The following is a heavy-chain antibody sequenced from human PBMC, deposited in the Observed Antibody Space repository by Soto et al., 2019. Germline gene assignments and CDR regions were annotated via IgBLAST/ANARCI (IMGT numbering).Heavy chain of an antibody. CDR1: GFTFNTYT. Sequence: LGGSLRLSCAASGFTFNTYTMNWVRQAPGKGLEWVSSISSGSSYIYYADSVKGRFTISRDNAENSLFLHMTSLRAEDTAVYYCARDRYDILTGYYYYFDYWGQGALVTVSS. CDR3: ARDRYDILTGYYYYFDY. J-gene: IGHJ4*02. D-gene: IGHD3-9*01. V-gene: IGHV3-21*04. CDR2: ISSGSSYI.